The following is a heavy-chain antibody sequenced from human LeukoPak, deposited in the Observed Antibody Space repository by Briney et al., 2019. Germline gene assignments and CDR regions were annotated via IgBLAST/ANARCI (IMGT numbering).Heavy chain of an antibody. J-gene: IGHJ4*02. V-gene: IGHV4-30-4*08. CDR3: ARAPRVRGVIYYFDY. CDR2: IYYSGST. CDR1: GGSISSGDYY. D-gene: IGHD3-10*01. Sequence: SETLSLTCTVSGGSISSGDYYWSWIRQPPGKGLEWIGYIYYSGSTYYNPSLKSRVTISVDTSKNQFSLKLSSVTAADTAVYYCARAPRVRGVIYYFDYWGQGTLVTVSS.